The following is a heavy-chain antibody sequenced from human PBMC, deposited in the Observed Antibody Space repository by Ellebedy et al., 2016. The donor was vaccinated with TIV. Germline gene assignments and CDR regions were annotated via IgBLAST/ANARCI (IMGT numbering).Heavy chain of an antibody. CDR2: IDWDNDK. J-gene: IGHJ3*02. Sequence: SGPTLVKPTQTLTLTCTFSGFSLSSRGMCVTWIRQPPGKALEWLALIDWDNDKYYSSSLRSRLTISRDTSKNQVVLSLTHVDPVDTAVYYCGRTQPLDEDGSVDAIDIWGQGTMVIVSS. D-gene: IGHD5-24*01. CDR3: GRTQPLDEDGSVDAIDI. CDR1: GFSLSSRGMC. V-gene: IGHV2-70*01.